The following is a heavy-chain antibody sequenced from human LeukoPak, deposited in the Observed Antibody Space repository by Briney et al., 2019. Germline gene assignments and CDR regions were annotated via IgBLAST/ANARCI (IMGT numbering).Heavy chain of an antibody. Sequence: GGSLRLSCAVSGFTFSSYSMSWVRQAPGKGLEWVSSISSGSSYIYYADSVKGRFTISRDNAKNSLYLQMNSLRAEDTAVYYCAKGRENLCSDGSCSPRSYFDYWGQGTLVTVSS. CDR1: GFTFSSYS. V-gene: IGHV3-21*01. CDR2: ISSGSSYI. D-gene: IGHD2-15*01. J-gene: IGHJ4*02. CDR3: AKGRENLCSDGSCSPRSYFDY.